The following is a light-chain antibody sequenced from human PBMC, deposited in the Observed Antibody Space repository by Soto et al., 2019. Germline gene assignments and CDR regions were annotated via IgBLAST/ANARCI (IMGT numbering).Light chain of an antibody. V-gene: IGLV2-14*03. Sequence: QSALTQPASVSGSPGQSITISCTGNSSDVGGYNFVSWYQQHPGKAPKLIIYDVSNRPSGVSDRFSGSKSGNTASLTISGLQAEDEADYYCNSYASSSTLPFGGGTKLTVL. CDR1: SSDVGGYNF. J-gene: IGLJ2*01. CDR2: DVS. CDR3: NSYASSSTLP.